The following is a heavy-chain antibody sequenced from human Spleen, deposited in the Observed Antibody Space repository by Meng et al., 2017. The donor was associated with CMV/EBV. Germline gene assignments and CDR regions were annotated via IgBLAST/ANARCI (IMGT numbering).Heavy chain of an antibody. D-gene: IGHD2-2*01. CDR2: INPNSGGT. CDR1: SDYY. CDR3: AKEVSDILLVPAADNWFDP. Sequence: SDYYMHWVRQVPGQGLEGMGWINPNSGGTNYAQKFQGRVTMTRDTSVSTAYMELSRLTSDDTAVYFCAKEVSDILLVPAADNWFDPWGQGALVTVSS. V-gene: IGHV1-2*02. J-gene: IGHJ5*02.